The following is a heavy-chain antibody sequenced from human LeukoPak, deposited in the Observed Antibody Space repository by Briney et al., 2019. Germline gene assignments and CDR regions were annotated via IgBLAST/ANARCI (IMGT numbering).Heavy chain of an antibody. CDR3: APRVVTAIPKLDY. J-gene: IGHJ4*02. CDR2: ISGSGGST. D-gene: IGHD2-21*02. Sequence: GGSLRLSCVASQFTFHNYAMNWVRQAPGKGLEWVAAISGSGGSTYYADSVKGRFTISRDNSKNTLYLQMNSLRVEDTAVYYCAPRVVTAIPKLDYWGQGTLVTVSS. V-gene: IGHV3-23*01. CDR1: QFTFHNYA.